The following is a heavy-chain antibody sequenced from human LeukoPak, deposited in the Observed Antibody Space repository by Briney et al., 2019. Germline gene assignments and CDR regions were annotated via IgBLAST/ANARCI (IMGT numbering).Heavy chain of an antibody. Sequence: GGSLRLSCAASGFTFGTYGMHWVRQSPGRGLEWVAVIWFDGTNKYYGDSVKGRFTISRDNSKNTLYMQMNSLRAGDTAVYYCARGHYYTDMLTNYWVRYFDYWGQGTLVTVSS. CDR3: ARGHYYTDMLTNYWVRYFDY. V-gene: IGHV3-33*01. CDR2: IWFDGTNK. CDR1: GFTFGTYG. D-gene: IGHD3-9*01. J-gene: IGHJ4*02.